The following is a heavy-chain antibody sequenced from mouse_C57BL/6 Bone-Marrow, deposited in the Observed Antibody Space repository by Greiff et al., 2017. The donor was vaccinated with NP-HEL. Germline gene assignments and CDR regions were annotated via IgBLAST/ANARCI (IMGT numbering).Heavy chain of an antibody. J-gene: IGHJ3*01. CDR2: IHPNSGST. CDR1: GYTFTSYW. V-gene: IGHV1-64*01. Sequence: QVQLQQSGAELVKPGASVKLSCKASGYTFTSYWMHWVKQRPGQGLEWIGMIHPNSGSTNYNEKFKSKATLTVDKSSSTAYMQLSSLTSEDSAVYYCARERLRQGAWFAYGGQGTLVTVSA. D-gene: IGHD2-4*01. CDR3: ARERLRQGAWFAY.